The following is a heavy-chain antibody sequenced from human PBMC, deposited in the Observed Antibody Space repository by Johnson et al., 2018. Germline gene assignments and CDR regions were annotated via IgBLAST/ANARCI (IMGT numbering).Heavy chain of an antibody. CDR1: GGSISSYY. V-gene: IGHV4-59*12. CDR2: VYYSGST. CDR3: ASALQDYYYGMDV. J-gene: IGHJ6*02. Sequence: QVQLQESGPGLVKPSETLSLTCPVSGGSISSYYWSWIRQPPGKGLEWLGYVYYSGSTNYNPSLKSQVTISVDTSKNQFSLKLSSVTAADTAVYYCASALQDYYYGMDVWGQGTTVTVSS. D-gene: IGHD4-11*01.